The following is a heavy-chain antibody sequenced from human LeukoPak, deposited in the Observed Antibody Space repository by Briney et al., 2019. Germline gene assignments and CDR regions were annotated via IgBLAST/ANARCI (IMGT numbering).Heavy chain of an antibody. V-gene: IGHV3-21*06. J-gene: IGHJ4*02. CDR3: ATKQWLAPPPDS. CDR2: ISSHGNYI. D-gene: IGHD6-19*01. Sequence: GGSLRLSCAGSGFTFTSYSLNWVRQAPGKGLELVSCISSHGNYIYYADSVKGRFTVSRDNADNTMFLQMNSVRDEDTAVYYCATKQWLAPPPDSWGQGTPVTVSS. CDR1: GFTFTSYS.